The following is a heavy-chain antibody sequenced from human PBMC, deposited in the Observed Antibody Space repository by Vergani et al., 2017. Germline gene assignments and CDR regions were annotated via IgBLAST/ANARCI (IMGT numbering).Heavy chain of an antibody. Sequence: QVHLVESGGGVVQPGRSLTLSCVASGFSFRGHGMHWVRQAPGKGLEWVSVIYSGGSTYYADSVKGRFTISRDNSKNTLYLQMNSLRAEDTAVYYCARVGLGTGDDAFDIWGQGTMVTVSS. J-gene: IGHJ3*02. V-gene: IGHV3-NL1*01. CDR2: IYSGGST. CDR3: ARVGLGTGDDAFDI. D-gene: IGHD7-27*01. CDR1: GFSFRGHG.